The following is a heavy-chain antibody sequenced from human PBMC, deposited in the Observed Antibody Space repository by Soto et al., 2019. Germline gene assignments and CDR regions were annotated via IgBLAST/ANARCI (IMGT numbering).Heavy chain of an antibody. D-gene: IGHD6-19*01. J-gene: IGHJ4*02. Sequence: QVQLVESGGGVVQPGMSLRLSCAASGYIFSDYGMHWVRQAPGKGLEWVALISYDGNNRHYAESVKGRFTISRDNSKNTLYVQMNSLRAEDTAMYYCARDRLRAGAGTRGFRDSWGQGALVTASS. CDR2: ISYDGNNR. CDR3: ARDRLRAGAGTRGFRDS. V-gene: IGHV3-30*03. CDR1: GYIFSDYG.